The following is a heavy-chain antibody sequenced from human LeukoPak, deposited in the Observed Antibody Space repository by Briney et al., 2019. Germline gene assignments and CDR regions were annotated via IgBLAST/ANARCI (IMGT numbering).Heavy chain of an antibody. CDR3: ARVYCSSTSCPLGYFDL. CDR1: GFTVSSNY. J-gene: IGHJ2*01. Sequence: GGSLRLSCAASGFTVSSNYMSWVRQAPGKGLEWVSVIYSGGSTYYADSVKGRFTISRDNSKNTLYLQMNSLRAEDTAVYYCARVYCSSTSCPLGYFDLWGRGTLVTVSS. V-gene: IGHV3-53*01. CDR2: IYSGGST. D-gene: IGHD2-2*01.